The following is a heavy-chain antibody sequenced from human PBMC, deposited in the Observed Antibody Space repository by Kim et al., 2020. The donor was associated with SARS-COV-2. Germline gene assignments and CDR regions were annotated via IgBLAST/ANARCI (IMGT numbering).Heavy chain of an antibody. CDR3: ARLPMDSGYDYYYYGMDV. V-gene: IGHV5-10-1*01. CDR1: GYSFTSYW. Sequence: GESLKISCKGSGYSFTSYWISWVRQMPGKGLEWMGRIDPSDSYTNYSPSFQGHVTISADKSISTAYLQWSSLKASDTAMYYCARLPMDSGYDYYYYGMDVWGQGTTVTVSS. CDR2: IDPSDSYT. J-gene: IGHJ6*02. D-gene: IGHD5-12*01.